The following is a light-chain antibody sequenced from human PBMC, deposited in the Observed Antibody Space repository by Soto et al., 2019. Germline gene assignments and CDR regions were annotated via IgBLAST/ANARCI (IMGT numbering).Light chain of an antibody. CDR3: SSYAGSNNYV. CDR2: EVS. V-gene: IGLV2-8*01. Sequence: QSVLTQPPSASGSPGQSVTISCTGTSSDVGAHNFVSWHQQHPGKAPKRMIYEVSKRPSGVPDRFSGSKSGNTASLTVSGLQAEDEADYYCSSYAGSNNYVFGTGTKVTVL. J-gene: IGLJ1*01. CDR1: SSDVGAHNF.